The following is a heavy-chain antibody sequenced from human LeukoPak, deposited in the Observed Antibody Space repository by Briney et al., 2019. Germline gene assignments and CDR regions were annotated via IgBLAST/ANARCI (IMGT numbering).Heavy chain of an antibody. J-gene: IGHJ3*02. V-gene: IGHV1-69*05. CDR2: IIPIFGTA. CDR1: GYTFTSYG. D-gene: IGHD3-22*01. Sequence: SVKVSCKASGYTFTSYGISWVRQAPGQGLEWMGGIIPIFGTANYAQKFQGRVAITTDESTSTAYMELSSLRSEDTAVYYCARGSKSSYYYDSSGPNRVIYAFDIWGQGTMVTVSS. CDR3: ARGSKSSYYYDSSGPNRVIYAFDI.